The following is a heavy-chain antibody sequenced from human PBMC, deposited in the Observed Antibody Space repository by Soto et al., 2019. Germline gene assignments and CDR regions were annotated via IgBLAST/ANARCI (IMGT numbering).Heavy chain of an antibody. Sequence: SETLSLTCTVSGGSISSYYWSWIRQPPGKGLEWIGYIYYSGSTNYNPSLKSRVTISVDTSKNQFSLKLSSVTAADTAVYYCASLRSSWYAQSFEPWGQGTRVTVSS. D-gene: IGHD6-13*01. CDR3: ASLRSSWYAQSFEP. CDR1: GGSISSYY. J-gene: IGHJ5*02. CDR2: IYYSGST. V-gene: IGHV4-59*12.